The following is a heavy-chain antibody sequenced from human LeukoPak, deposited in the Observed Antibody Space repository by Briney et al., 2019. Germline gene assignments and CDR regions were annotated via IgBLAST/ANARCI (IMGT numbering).Heavy chain of an antibody. V-gene: IGHV3-53*01. J-gene: IGHJ2*01. D-gene: IGHD3-3*01. CDR1: GFTVSSNY. CDR3: ARDQVGGFWSGYSYWYFDL. Sequence: GGSLRLSCAASGFTVSSNYMSWVRQAPGKGLEWVSVIYSGGSTYYADSVKGRFTISRDNSKNTLYLQMNSLRAEDTAVYYCARDQVGGFWSGYSYWYFDLWGRGTLVTVSS. CDR2: IYSGGST.